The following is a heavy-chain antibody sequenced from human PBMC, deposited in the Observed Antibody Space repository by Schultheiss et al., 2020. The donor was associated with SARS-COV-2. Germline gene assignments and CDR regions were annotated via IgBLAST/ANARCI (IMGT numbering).Heavy chain of an antibody. CDR1: GYSISSGYY. V-gene: IGHV4-38-2*01. Sequence: ETLSLTCAVSGYSISSGYYWGWIRQPPGKGLEWIGEINHSGSTNYNPSLKSRVTISVDTSKNQFSLKLSSVTAADTAVYYCARFPPNWYFDLWGRGTLVTVSS. J-gene: IGHJ2*01. CDR2: INHSGST. CDR3: ARFPPNWYFDL.